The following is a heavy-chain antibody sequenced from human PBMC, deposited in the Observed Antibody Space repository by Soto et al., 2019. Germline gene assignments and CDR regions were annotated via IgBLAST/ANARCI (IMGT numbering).Heavy chain of an antibody. V-gene: IGHV3-23*01. J-gene: IGHJ3*02. Sequence: GGSLRLSCAASGFTFSSYAMSWVRQAPGKGLEWVSAISGSGGSTYYADSVKGRFTISRDNSKNTLYLQMNSLRAGDTAVYYCAKDSPIVLMVYASSDDAFDIWGQGTMVTVSS. CDR1: GFTFSSYA. CDR2: ISGSGGST. D-gene: IGHD2-8*01. CDR3: AKDSPIVLMVYASSDDAFDI.